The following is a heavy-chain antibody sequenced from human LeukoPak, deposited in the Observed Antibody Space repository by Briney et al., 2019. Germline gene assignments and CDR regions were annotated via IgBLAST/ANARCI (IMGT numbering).Heavy chain of an antibody. CDR2: IYYSGST. J-gene: IGHJ4*02. D-gene: IGHD1-26*01. CDR1: GGSINNGGYY. Sequence: SQTLSLTCTVSGGSINNGGYYWSWIRQPPGKGLEWIGSIYYSGSTYYNPSLKSRVTISVDTSKNQFSLKLSSVTAADTAVYYCARQRYLIVGATTWFDYWGQGTLVTVSS. V-gene: IGHV4-39*01. CDR3: ARQRYLIVGATTWFDY.